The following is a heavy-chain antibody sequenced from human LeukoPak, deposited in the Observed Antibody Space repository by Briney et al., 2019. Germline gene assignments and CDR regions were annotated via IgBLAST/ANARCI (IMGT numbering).Heavy chain of an antibody. D-gene: IGHD6-13*01. CDR3: AKDREAAAASFDY. CDR1: GFTFSSYA. CDR2: ISGSGDST. V-gene: IGHV3-23*01. J-gene: IGHJ4*02. Sequence: GGSLRLSCAASGFTFSSYAMSWVRQAPGKGLEWVSAISGSGDSTYYGDSVKGRFTISRDNSKNTLYLQMNSLRAEDTALYYCAKDREAAAASFDYWGQGTLVTVSS.